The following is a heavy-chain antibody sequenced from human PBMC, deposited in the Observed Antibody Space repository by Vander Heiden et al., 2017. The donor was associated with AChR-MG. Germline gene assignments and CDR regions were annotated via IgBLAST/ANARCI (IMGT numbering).Heavy chain of an antibody. CDR3: AILWTRYGGNYYYYYMDV. CDR1: GFHFSHPY. J-gene: IGHJ6*03. CDR2: TRNKANSYTT. D-gene: IGHD4-17*01. V-gene: IGHV3-72*01. Sequence: EVQLVESGGGLVQPGGSLSLPCAASGFHFSHPYMDGVRQGPGKGLEGVGRTRNKANSYTTEYAASVKGRFTISRDDSKNSLYLQMNSLKTEDTAVYYCAILWTRYGGNYYYYYMDVWGKGTTVTVSS.